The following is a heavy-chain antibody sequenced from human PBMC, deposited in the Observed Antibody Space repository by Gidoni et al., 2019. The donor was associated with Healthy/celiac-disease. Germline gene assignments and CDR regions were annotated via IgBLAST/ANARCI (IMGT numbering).Heavy chain of an antibody. Sequence: GAEVKKPGASVKVSCKASGYTFTGYYMHWVRQAPGQGLEWMGWINPNSGGTNYAQKFQGRVTMTRDTSISTAYMELSRLRSDDTAVYYCASSDKVWLPSTFLPANWGQGTLVTVSS. J-gene: IGHJ4*02. D-gene: IGHD2-2*01. CDR2: INPNSGGT. CDR1: GYTFTGYY. V-gene: IGHV1-2*02. CDR3: ASSDKVWLPSTFLPAN.